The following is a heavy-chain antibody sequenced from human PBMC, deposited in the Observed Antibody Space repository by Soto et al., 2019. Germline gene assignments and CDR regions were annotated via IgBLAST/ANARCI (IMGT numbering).Heavy chain of an antibody. CDR3: ARQWGFYFDY. Sequence: LSLTCTVSGGSISSSSYYWGWIRQPPGKGLEWIGSIYYSGSTYYNPSLKSRVTISVDTSKNQFSLKLSSVTAADTAVYYCARQWGFYFDYWGQGTLVTVSS. J-gene: IGHJ4*02. V-gene: IGHV4-39*01. CDR2: IYYSGST. CDR1: GGSISSSSYY. D-gene: IGHD3-16*01.